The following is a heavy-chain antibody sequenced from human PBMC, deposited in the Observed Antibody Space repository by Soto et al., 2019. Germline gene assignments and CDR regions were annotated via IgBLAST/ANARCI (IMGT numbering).Heavy chain of an antibody. D-gene: IGHD3-10*01. J-gene: IGHJ4*01. CDR3: VRDEGTRTWFRGARTQFDY. CDR1: GFIFSDYY. Sequence: EVQLVESGGGLVQPGGSLRLSCVASGFIFSDYYMSWVRQAPGKGLEWVANIRDDGSGQYYVDSVRGRFTISRDNAQNSLYRQMNSVMTEETAVYYCVRDEGTRTWFRGARTQFDYWGQGTLVTVSS. V-gene: IGHV3-7*01. CDR2: IRDDGSGQ.